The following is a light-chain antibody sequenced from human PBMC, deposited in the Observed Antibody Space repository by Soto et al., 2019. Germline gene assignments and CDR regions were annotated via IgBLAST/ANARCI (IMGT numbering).Light chain of an antibody. CDR1: SSDVGGYNY. V-gene: IGLV2-14*01. CDR3: SSYTSSSTSYV. J-gene: IGLJ1*01. CDR2: EVS. Sequence: QSALTLPASVSGSPGQSITISCTGTSSDVGGYNYVSWYQQHPGKAPKIMIYEVSNRPSGVSNRFSGSKSGNTASLTISGLQDEDEADYYCSSYTSSSTSYVFGTGTKVTVL.